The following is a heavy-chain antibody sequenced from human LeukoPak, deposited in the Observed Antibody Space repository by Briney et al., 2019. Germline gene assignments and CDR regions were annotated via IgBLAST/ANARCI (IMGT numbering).Heavy chain of an antibody. Sequence: SETLSLTCTVSGGSISSGSYYWSWIRQPAGKGLEWIGRIYTSGSTNYNPSLKSRVTISVDTSKNQFSLKLSSVTAADTAVYYCARSPYGPADYWGQGTLVTVSS. J-gene: IGHJ4*02. CDR1: GGSISSGSYY. D-gene: IGHD3-10*01. CDR2: IYTSGST. CDR3: ARSPYGPADY. V-gene: IGHV4-61*02.